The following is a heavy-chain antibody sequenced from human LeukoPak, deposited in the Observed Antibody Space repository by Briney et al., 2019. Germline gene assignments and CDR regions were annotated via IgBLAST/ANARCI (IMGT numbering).Heavy chain of an antibody. J-gene: IGHJ3*02. CDR2: IYHSGST. V-gene: IGHV4-30-2*01. D-gene: IGHD4-17*01. Sequence: PSQTLSLTCAVSGGSISSGGYSWSWIRQPPGKGLEWIRYIYHSGSTYYNPSLKSRVTISVDRSKNQFSLKLSSVTAADTAVYYCARDGIYGDYGGVAFDIWGQGTMVTVSS. CDR1: GGSISSGGYS. CDR3: ARDGIYGDYGGVAFDI.